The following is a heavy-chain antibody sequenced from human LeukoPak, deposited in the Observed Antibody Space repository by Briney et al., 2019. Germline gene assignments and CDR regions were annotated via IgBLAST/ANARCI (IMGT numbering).Heavy chain of an antibody. J-gene: IGHJ6*03. CDR2: IYYSGST. Sequence: SETLSLTCTVSGASISTNNYYWGWIRQPPGKGLEWIGNIYYSGSTYYNPSLKSRVTISVDTSKNQFSLKLSSVTAADTAVYYCARVYSGNYYYYYYYMDVWGKGTTVTVSS. V-gene: IGHV4-39*07. CDR3: ARVYSGNYYYYYYYMDV. CDR1: GASISTNNYY. D-gene: IGHD1-26*01.